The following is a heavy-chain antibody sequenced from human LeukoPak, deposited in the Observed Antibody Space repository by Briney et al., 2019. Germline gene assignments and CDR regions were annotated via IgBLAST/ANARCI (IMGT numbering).Heavy chain of an antibody. CDR3: ASCWGRGAFNI. D-gene: IGHD3-16*01. CDR2: VYSDDST. CDR1: GFTVSRNY. V-gene: IGHV3-66*01. J-gene: IGHJ3*02. Sequence: PGGSLRLSCAASGFTVSRNYMSWVRQVPGKGLEWVSIVYSDDSTYYAESVKGLFTISGDKSKNTLYLQMNSLRAEDTAVYYCASCWGRGAFNIWGQGTMVTVSS.